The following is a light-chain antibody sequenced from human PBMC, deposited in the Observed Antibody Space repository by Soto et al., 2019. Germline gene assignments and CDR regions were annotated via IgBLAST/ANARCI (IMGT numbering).Light chain of an antibody. Sequence: DIVMTQSPDSLTVSLGGRATINCRSSQSVLYSSNNKNYLAWYQQKAGQPPRLLIKWASTRDSGVPDRFSGSGWRRGLALGISSLHAEDAAVYSCQQYFRTQSPVGGGPKVDIK. CDR3: QQYFRTQSP. CDR2: WAS. V-gene: IGKV4-1*01. J-gene: IGKJ4*01. CDR1: QSVLYSSNNKNY.